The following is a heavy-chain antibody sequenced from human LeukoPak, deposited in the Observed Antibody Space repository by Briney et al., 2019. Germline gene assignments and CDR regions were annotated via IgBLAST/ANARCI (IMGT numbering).Heavy chain of an antibody. CDR2: ISSSSSYI. V-gene: IGHV3-21*01. CDR1: GFTFRSYA. J-gene: IGHJ4*02. Sequence: TGGSLRLSCAASGFTFRSYAMSWVRQAPGKGLEWVSYISSSSSYIYYADSVKGRFTISRDNAKDSLYLQMNSLRAEDTALYYCARVRSGYVQNDYWGQGTLVTVSS. CDR3: ARVRSGYVQNDY. D-gene: IGHD5-12*01.